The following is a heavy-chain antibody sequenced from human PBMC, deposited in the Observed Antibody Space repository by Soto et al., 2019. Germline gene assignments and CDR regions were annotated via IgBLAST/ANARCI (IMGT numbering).Heavy chain of an antibody. CDR2: IYYSGST. D-gene: IGHD2-2*01. J-gene: IGHJ3*02. Sequence: PSETLSLTCTVSGGSISSSSYYWGWIRQPPGKGLEWIGSIYYSGSTYYNPSLKSRVTISVDTSKNQFSLKLSSVTAADTAVYYCARRQLQDAFDIWGQGTMVTVSS. V-gene: IGHV4-39*01. CDR3: ARRQLQDAFDI. CDR1: GGSISSSSYY.